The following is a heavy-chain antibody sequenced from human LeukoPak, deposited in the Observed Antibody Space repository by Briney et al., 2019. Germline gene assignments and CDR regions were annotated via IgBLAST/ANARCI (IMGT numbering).Heavy chain of an antibody. V-gene: IGHV4-4*02. D-gene: IGHD3-10*01. J-gene: IGHJ5*02. CDR3: ARVFVTMVRGVIGPDNWFDP. CDR2: IYHSGST. CDR1: GGSISSSNW. Sequence: SGTLSLTCAVSGGSISSSNWWSWVRQPPGKGLEWIGEIYHSGSTNYNPSLKSRVTISVDKSKNQFSLKLSSVTAADTAVYYCARVFVTMVRGVIGPDNWFDPWGQGTLVTVSS.